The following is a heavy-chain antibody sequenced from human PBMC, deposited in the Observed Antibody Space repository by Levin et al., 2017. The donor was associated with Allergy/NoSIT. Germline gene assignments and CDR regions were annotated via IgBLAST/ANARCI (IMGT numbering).Heavy chain of an antibody. D-gene: IGHD3-16*01. Sequence: GGSLRLSCAASGFTFNNYGMHWVRQAPGKGLEWVAVVWYDESNKYYADSVKGRFTISRDNSKNMLYLHMNSLRTEDTAVYYCARESGRLMIITPGAFDVWGQGTLVTVSS. CDR1: GFTFNNYG. CDR2: VWYDESNK. CDR3: ARESGRLMIITPGAFDV. V-gene: IGHV3-33*01. J-gene: IGHJ3*01.